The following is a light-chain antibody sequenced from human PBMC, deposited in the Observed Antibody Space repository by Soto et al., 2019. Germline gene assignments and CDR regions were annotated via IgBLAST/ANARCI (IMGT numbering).Light chain of an antibody. V-gene: IGKV1-39*01. Sequence: DIQMTQSPSSLSASVGDRVTITCRASQSISSYLNWYQQKPGKAPKLLIYAASSLQSGLPSRFNGSGYWTDFTLTISSLQPEDFATYYCQPSYSTPPPIGEGTKVDIK. CDR3: QPSYSTPPP. CDR2: AAS. J-gene: IGKJ1*01. CDR1: QSISSY.